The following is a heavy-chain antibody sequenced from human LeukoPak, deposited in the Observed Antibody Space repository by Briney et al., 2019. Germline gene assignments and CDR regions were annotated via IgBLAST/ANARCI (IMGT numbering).Heavy chain of an antibody. Sequence: GGSLRLSCAASGFTFSSYAMSWVRQAPGKGLEWVSAISGSGGSTYYADSVKGRFTISRDNFKNTLYLQMNSLRAEDTAVYYCATGGVMYYDILTGYYKVPAFDYWGQGTLVTVSS. D-gene: IGHD3-9*01. CDR1: GFTFSSYA. CDR3: ATGGVMYYDILTGYYKVPAFDY. V-gene: IGHV3-23*01. CDR2: ISGSGGST. J-gene: IGHJ4*02.